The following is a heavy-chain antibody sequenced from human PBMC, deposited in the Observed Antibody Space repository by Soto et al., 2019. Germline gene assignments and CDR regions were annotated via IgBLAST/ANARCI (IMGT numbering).Heavy chain of an antibody. D-gene: IGHD2-15*01. Sequence: GGSLRLSCEVSGFSFGTYIMAWVRQAPGKGLEWVSYISGSATSKFYANSVRGRFTISRDNGKNSLSLQMNSLTGEDTGVYFCTRVKGILVAAAFFDYWGRGTPVTVSS. CDR3: TRVKGILVAAAFFDY. V-gene: IGHV3-48*01. CDR2: ISGSATSK. J-gene: IGHJ4*02. CDR1: GFSFGTYI.